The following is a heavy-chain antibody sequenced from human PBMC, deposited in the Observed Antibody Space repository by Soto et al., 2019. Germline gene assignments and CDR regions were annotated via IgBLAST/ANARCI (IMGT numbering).Heavy chain of an antibody. CDR1: GGSISSSRSY. J-gene: IGHJ5*02. CDR2: IFYAGNT. D-gene: IGHD6-13*01. CDR3: ARQAAAPGIDLWFDP. Sequence: SETLSLTCNVSGGSISSSRSYWAWFRQPPGKELEWIANIFYAGNTYYNPSLKSRVTVSVDTSKNQFSLKLDSVTAADTAVYYCARQAAAPGIDLWFDPWGQGTLVTVSS. V-gene: IGHV4-39*01.